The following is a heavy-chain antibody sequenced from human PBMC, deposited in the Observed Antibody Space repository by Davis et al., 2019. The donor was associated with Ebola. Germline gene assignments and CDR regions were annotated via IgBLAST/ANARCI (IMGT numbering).Heavy chain of an antibody. Sequence: GESLKISCAASGFIFRNNWVTWVRQAPGKGLEWVSYISSSGSTIYYADSVKGRFTISRDNAKNSLYLQMNSLRAEDTAVYYCARDFRRTYYDILTGPDYFDYWGQGTLVTVSS. CDR3: ARDFRRTYYDILTGPDYFDY. D-gene: IGHD3-9*01. V-gene: IGHV3-11*01. J-gene: IGHJ4*02. CDR1: GFIFRNNW. CDR2: ISSSGSTI.